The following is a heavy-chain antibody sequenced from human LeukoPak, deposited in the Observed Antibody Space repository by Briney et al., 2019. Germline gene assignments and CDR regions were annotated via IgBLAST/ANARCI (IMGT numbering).Heavy chain of an antibody. J-gene: IGHJ6*02. CDR1: GFTFDEYG. Sequence: GGSLRLSCAASGFTFDEYGREWVRQAPGKGLEWVSGMSGKSGSIGYAVSFKGRFTISRDHAKNSLFLQINTLSAEDTALYYCAKASYYYDSSASQVPYYYYAMDVWGQGTTVTVSS. D-gene: IGHD3-22*01. V-gene: IGHV3-9*01. CDR3: AKASYYYDSSASQVPYYYYAMDV. CDR2: MSGKSGSI.